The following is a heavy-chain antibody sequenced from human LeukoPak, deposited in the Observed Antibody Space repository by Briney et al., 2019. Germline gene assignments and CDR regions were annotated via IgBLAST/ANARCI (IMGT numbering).Heavy chain of an antibody. V-gene: IGHV1-8*01. CDR3: ARPTSRPSNYYHMDV. J-gene: IGHJ6*03. CDR1: GYTLTNND. CDR2: INPESGIT. D-gene: IGHD2-2*01. Sequence: ASVKVSCKASGYTLTNNDINWVRQATGQGLEWMGWINPESGITGYAQKFQGRVIMTRNTAISTVYMELSSLTFEDTAIYFCARPTSRPSNYYHMDVWGKGTTVTVSS.